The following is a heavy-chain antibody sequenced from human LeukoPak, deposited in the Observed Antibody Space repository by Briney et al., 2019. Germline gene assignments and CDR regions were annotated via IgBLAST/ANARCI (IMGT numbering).Heavy chain of an antibody. CDR1: GFTLTDY. CDR2: IKPNSGDT. Sequence: GASVKVSCKASGFTLTDYIHWVRQDPRQGLQWMGWIKPNSGDTDYAQKFQGRVTMTRDTSISTVYMELSSLRSGDTAVYYCARADSVPAGDYHYWYMDVWGKGTTVTVSS. CDR3: ARADSVPAGDYHYWYMDV. J-gene: IGHJ6*03. V-gene: IGHV1-2*02. D-gene: IGHD2-2*01.